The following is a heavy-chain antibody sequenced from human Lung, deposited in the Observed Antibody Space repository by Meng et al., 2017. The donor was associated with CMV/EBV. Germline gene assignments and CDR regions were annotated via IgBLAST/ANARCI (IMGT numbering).Heavy chain of an antibody. Sequence: QVLLVQTVSELKEPGASVKVSCKASGYTFSTYTINWVRQAHGRGLEWMGWISTNTGTPTYTQGFTGRFVFSLDTSVSTAYLQISSLKAEDTAVYYCARGGNFDPWGQGTLVTVSS. J-gene: IGHJ5*02. CDR2: ISTNTGTP. V-gene: IGHV7-4-1*02. CDR1: GYTFSTYT. D-gene: IGHD2/OR15-2a*01. CDR3: ARGGNFDP.